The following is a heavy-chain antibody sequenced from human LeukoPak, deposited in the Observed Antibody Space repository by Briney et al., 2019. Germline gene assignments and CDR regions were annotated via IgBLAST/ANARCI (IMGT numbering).Heavy chain of an antibody. Sequence: GGSLRLSCAASGFTFSSYGMHWVRQAPGKGLEWVAFIRYDGSNKYYADSVKGRFTISRDNAKNTLYLQMNSLRAEDTAVYYCARAYDYGGNSPGYWGQGTLVTVSS. CDR2: IRYDGSNK. CDR1: GFTFSSYG. V-gene: IGHV3-30*02. CDR3: ARAYDYGGNSPGY. J-gene: IGHJ4*02. D-gene: IGHD4-23*01.